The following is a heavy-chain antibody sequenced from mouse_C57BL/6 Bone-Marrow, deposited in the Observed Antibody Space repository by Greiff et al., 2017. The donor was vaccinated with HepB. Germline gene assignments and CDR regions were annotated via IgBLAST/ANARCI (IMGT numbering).Heavy chain of an antibody. V-gene: IGHV5-6*01. J-gene: IGHJ2*01. CDR2: ISSGGSYT. D-gene: IGHD1-1*01. CDR1: GFTFSSYG. CDR3: ARDYYYPYFDY. Sequence: DVHLVESGGDLVKPGGSLKLSCAASGFTFSSYGMSWVRQTPDKRLEWVATISSGGSYTYYPDSVKGRFTISRDNAKNTLYLQMSSLTSEDTAMYYCARDYYYPYFDYWGQGTTLTVSS.